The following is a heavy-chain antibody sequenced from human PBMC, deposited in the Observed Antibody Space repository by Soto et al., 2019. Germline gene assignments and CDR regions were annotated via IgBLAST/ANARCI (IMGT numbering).Heavy chain of an antibody. CDR2: IKADGSEK. J-gene: IGHJ3*02. CDR3: ARDSGESSGGIWYDSLDI. CDR1: AFTFSNYW. Sequence: EVQLAESGGGLVQPGGSLRLSCAASAFTFSNYWMTWVRQAPGQGLEWVANIKADGSEKNYVDSVRGRFTISRDNAKNSLFLQMNSLRAEDTAIYYCARDSGESSGGIWYDSLDIWGQGTMVTVSS. V-gene: IGHV3-7*01. D-gene: IGHD2-15*01.